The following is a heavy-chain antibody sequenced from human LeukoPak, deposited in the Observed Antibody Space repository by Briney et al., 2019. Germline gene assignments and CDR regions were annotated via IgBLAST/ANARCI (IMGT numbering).Heavy chain of an antibody. Sequence: SSVSSSTIYYADSVKGRFTISRDNAKNSLYLQMNSLRAEDTALYYCARGGGDYYGAITPYDYWGQGTLVTVSS. CDR3: ARGGGDYYGAITPYDY. J-gene: IGHJ4*02. V-gene: IGHV3-48*01. D-gene: IGHD4-17*01. CDR2: SSVSSSTI.